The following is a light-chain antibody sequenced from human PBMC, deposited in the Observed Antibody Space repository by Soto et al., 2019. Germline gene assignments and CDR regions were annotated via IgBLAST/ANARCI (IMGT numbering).Light chain of an antibody. J-gene: IGKJ4*01. CDR1: QSVSSN. V-gene: IGKV3D-15*01. Sequence: EIVMTQSPATLSVSPGERATLSCRASQSVSSNLAWYQQKTGQAPRLLIYGASTRATGIPARFSGSGSGTEFTLTLRSLQSEDFAVYYCQQYNNLPLTFGGGTKVEIK. CDR3: QQYNNLPLT. CDR2: GAS.